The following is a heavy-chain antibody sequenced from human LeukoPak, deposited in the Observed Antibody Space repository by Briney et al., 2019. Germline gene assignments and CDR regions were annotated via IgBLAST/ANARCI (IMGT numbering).Heavy chain of an antibody. Sequence: PSETLSLTCTVSGGSIRSSNYYWAWIRQPPGKGLEWMGSIYYSGSTYHNPSLKSRVTISVDTSKNQFSLKLSSVTAADTAVYYCARRGNSNSSNRFDYWGQGTLVTVSS. CDR2: IYYSGST. V-gene: IGHV4-39*01. CDR1: GGSIRSSNYY. D-gene: IGHD4-11*01. J-gene: IGHJ4*02. CDR3: ARRGNSNSSNRFDY.